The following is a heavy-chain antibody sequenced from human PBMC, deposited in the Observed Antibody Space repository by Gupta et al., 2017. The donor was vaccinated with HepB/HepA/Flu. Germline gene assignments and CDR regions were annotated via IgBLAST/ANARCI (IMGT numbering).Heavy chain of an antibody. V-gene: IGHV3-23*01. CDR2: ISGSGGST. CDR3: AGGLGRVVPAATDHTIYYYYGMDV. CDR1: GFTFSSYA. D-gene: IGHD2-2*01. J-gene: IGHJ6*02. Sequence: EVQLLESGGGLVQPGGSLRLSCAASGFTFSSYAMSWVRQAPGKGLEWVSAISGSGGSTYYADSVKGRFTISRDNSKNTLYLQMNSLRAEDTAVYYCAGGLGRVVPAATDHTIYYYYGMDVWGQGTTVTVSS.